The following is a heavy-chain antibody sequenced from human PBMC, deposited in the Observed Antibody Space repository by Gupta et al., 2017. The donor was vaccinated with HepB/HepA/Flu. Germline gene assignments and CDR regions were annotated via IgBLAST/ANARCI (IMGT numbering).Heavy chain of an antibody. CDR1: GGSISSSSYY. J-gene: IGHJ4*02. CDR2: SYYSGST. D-gene: IGHD2-15*01. CDR3: ARHPRRYCSGGSCYSVSSNVSDY. Sequence: QLQLQESVPGLVKPSETLSLTCTVSGGSISSSSYYWGCIRQHQGKGLEWIGSSYYSGSTYDNPSLKSRVTISVDTSKNQFSLKLSSVTAADTAVYYCARHPRRYCSGGSCYSVSSNVSDYWGQGTLVTVSS. V-gene: IGHV4-39*01.